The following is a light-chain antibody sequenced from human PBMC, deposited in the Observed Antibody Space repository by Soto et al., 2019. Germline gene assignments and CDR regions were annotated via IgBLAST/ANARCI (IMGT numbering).Light chain of an antibody. Sequence: SFLTQSPATLSLSPGERATLSCRGSQTAIRDYLAWYQQKPGQAPRLLIFGTSSRASGVPDRFSGSTSGTDFILTITSLEPEDFAVYYCQQGFTFGPGTRVDF. J-gene: IGKJ3*01. CDR2: GTS. CDR1: QTAIRDY. CDR3: QQGFT. V-gene: IGKV3D-20*02.